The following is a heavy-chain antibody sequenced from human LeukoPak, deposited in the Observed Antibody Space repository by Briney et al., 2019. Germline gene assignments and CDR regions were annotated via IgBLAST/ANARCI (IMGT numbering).Heavy chain of an antibody. CDR2: INHSGST. V-gene: IGHV4-34*01. CDR1: GGSFSGYY. D-gene: IGHD3-10*01. J-gene: IGHJ4*02. CDR3: ARVFTMVRGVARLDY. Sequence: PSETLSLTCAVYGGSFSGYYWSWIRQPPGKGLEWIGEINHSGSTNYNPSLKSRVTISVDTSKNQFSLNLSSVTAADTAVYYCARVFTMVRGVARLDYWGQGTLVTVSS.